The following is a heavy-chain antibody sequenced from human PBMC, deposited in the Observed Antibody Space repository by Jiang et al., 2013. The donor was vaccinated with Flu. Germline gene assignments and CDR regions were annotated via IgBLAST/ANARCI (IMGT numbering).Heavy chain of an antibody. J-gene: IGHJ3*02. D-gene: IGHD4-17*01. CDR2: IYYSGST. CDR3: ARDTLATVTTSPAFDI. CDR1: GGSISSGGYY. V-gene: IGHV4-31*03. Sequence: GSGLVKPSQTLSLTCTVSGGSISSGGYYWSWIHQHPGKGLEWIGYIYYSGSTYYNPSLKSRVTISVDTSKNQFSLKLSSVTATDTAVYYCARDTLATVTTSPAFDIWGQGTMVTVSS.